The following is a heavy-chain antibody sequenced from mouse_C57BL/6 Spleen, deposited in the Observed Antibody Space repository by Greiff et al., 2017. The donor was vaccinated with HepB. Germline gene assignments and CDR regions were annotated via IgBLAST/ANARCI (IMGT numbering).Heavy chain of an antibody. J-gene: IGHJ4*01. V-gene: IGHV1-82*01. CDR2: IYPGDGDT. D-gene: IGHD2-2*01. CDR1: GYAFSSSW. CDR3: ARKDGYGDYYAMDY. Sequence: QVQLQQSGPELVKPGASVKISCKASGYAFSSSWMNWVKQRPGKGLEWIGRIYPGDGDTNYNGKFKGKATLTADKSSSTAYMQLSSLTSEDSAVYFCARKDGYGDYYAMDYWGQGTSVTVSS.